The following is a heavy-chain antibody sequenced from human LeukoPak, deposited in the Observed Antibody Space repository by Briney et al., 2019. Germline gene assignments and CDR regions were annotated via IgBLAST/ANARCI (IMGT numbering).Heavy chain of an antibody. Sequence: GEPLKISCKGSGYSFTSYWIGWVRQMPGKGLERMGIIYPGDSDTRYSPSFQGQVTISADKSISTAYLQWSSLKASDTAMYYCARLHGYCSGGSCYSGWFDPWGQGTLVTVSS. V-gene: IGHV5-51*01. CDR2: IYPGDSDT. CDR1: GYSFTSYW. D-gene: IGHD2-15*01. CDR3: ARLHGYCSGGSCYSGWFDP. J-gene: IGHJ5*02.